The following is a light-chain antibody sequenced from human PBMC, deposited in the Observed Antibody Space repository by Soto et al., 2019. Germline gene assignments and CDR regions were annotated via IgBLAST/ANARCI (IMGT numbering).Light chain of an antibody. CDR2: EVS. CDR3: SSYTSSSTLLV. CDR1: SSDVGGYNY. Sequence: ALTQPASVSGSPGQSITISCTGTSSDVGGYNYVSWYQQHPGKAPKLMIYEVSNRPSGVSNRFSGSKSGNTASLTISGLQAEDEADYYCSSYTSSSTLLVFGGGTKLTVL. J-gene: IGLJ2*01. V-gene: IGLV2-14*01.